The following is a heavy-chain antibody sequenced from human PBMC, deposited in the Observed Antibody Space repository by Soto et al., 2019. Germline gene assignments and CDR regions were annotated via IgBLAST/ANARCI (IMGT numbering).Heavy chain of an antibody. J-gene: IGHJ4*02. D-gene: IGHD4-17*01. V-gene: IGHV4-34*01. CDR3: VACDYADHPRY. CDR1: GGSFSGYY. Sequence: SETLSLTCAVYGGSFSGYYWSWVRQSPGKGLEWIGEINHSGSTNYNPSLKSRLTISVDTSENQFSLKLSSVTAADTALYYCVACDYADHPRYWCQVTLVIVS. CDR2: INHSGST.